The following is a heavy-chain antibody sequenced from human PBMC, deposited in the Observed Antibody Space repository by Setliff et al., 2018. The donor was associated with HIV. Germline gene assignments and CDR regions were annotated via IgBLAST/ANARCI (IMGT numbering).Heavy chain of an antibody. V-gene: IGHV4-39*07. J-gene: IGHJ5*02. Sequence: PSETLSLTCIVSGDSINSGSYYWGWIRQPPGKGLEWIGTIYNGGASHYNPSLKSRVIIFLDTSKSQFSLELTSVTAADTAVYYCAREAPSEPTRYYNFWSGYPDWFDPWGQGTLVTVSS. CDR1: GDSINSGSYY. CDR3: AREAPSEPTRYYNFWSGYPDWFDP. D-gene: IGHD3-3*01. CDR2: IYNGGAS.